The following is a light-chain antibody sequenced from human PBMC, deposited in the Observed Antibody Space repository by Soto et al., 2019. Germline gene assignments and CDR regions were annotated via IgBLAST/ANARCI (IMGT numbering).Light chain of an antibody. CDR2: LNSDGSH. CDR1: SGHSSYA. CDR3: QTWATGIVV. Sequence: QLVLTQSPSASASLGASVKLTCTLSSGHSSYAIAWHQQQPEKGPRYLMKLNSDGSHSKGDGIPDRFSGSTSGAERYLTIASRQSEDEADYYCQTWATGIVVFGGGTKLTVL. V-gene: IGLV4-69*01. J-gene: IGLJ3*02.